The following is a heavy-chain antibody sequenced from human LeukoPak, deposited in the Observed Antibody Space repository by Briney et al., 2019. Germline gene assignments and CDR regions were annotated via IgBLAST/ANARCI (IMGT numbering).Heavy chain of an antibody. CDR1: GYTFTSYY. D-gene: IGHD3-10*01. CDR3: ARARVNNNWFDP. Sequence: ASVKVPCKASGYTFTSYYMHWVRQAPGQGLEWMGIINPSGGSTSYAQKFQGRVTMTRDTSTSTVYMELSSLRSEDTAVYYCARARVNNNWFDPWGQGTLVTVSS. V-gene: IGHV1-46*01. J-gene: IGHJ5*02. CDR2: INPSGGST.